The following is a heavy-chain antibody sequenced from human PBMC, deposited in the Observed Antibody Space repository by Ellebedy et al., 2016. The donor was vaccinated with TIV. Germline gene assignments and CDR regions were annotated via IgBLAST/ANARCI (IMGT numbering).Heavy chain of an antibody. V-gene: IGHV4-39*07. Sequence: MPSETLSLTCTVSGGSISSSSYYWGWIRQPPGKGLEWIGRIYGGGSANHNPSLKSRVTMSVDTSRTQFSLRLSSVTAADTAVYYCAISKVDTTMVVPDYYYYGMDVWGHGTTVIVSS. D-gene: IGHD5-18*01. CDR2: IYGGGSA. J-gene: IGHJ6*02. CDR1: GGSISSSSYY. CDR3: AISKVDTTMVVPDYYYYGMDV.